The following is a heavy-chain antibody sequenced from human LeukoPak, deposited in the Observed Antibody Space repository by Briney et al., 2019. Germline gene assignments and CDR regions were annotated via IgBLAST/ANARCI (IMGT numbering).Heavy chain of an antibody. Sequence: GASVKVSCKASGYTFTGYYMHWVRQAPGQGLEWMGWINPNSGGTNYAQKFQGWVTMTRVTSISTAYMELSRLRSDDTAVYYCARGYCSGGSCYYWFDPWGQGILVTVSS. V-gene: IGHV1-2*04. J-gene: IGHJ5*02. CDR1: GYTFTGYY. D-gene: IGHD2-15*01. CDR2: INPNSGGT. CDR3: ARGYCSGGSCYYWFDP.